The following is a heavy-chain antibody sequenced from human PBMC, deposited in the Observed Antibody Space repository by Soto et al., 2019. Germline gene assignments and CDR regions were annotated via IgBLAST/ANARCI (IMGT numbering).Heavy chain of an antibody. J-gene: IGHJ6*02. Sequence: QVQLVQSGAEVKKPGASVKVSCKASGYTFTSYAMHWVRQAPGQRLEWMGWINAGNGNTKYSQKFQGRVTITRDTSARTAYMELSSLRSEDTAVYYCASPAQRRYCSSTSCSPRAYYYYGMDVWGQGTTVTVSS. CDR3: ASPAQRRYCSSTSCSPRAYYYYGMDV. CDR2: INAGNGNT. CDR1: GYTFTSYA. V-gene: IGHV1-3*01. D-gene: IGHD2-2*01.